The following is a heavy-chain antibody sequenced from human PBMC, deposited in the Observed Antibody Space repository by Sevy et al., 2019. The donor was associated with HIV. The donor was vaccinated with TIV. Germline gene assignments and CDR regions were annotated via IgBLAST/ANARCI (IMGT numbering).Heavy chain of an antibody. CDR1: GFTFDDYA. Sequence: GGSLRLSCAASGFTFDDYAMHWVRQAPGKGLEWVSVISWNGGSIGYEDSVKGRFTISRANAKNSLYLQMNSLRTEDTALYYCAKDAHYDILTGYIDYWGQGTLVTVSS. J-gene: IGHJ4*02. D-gene: IGHD3-9*01. CDR3: AKDAHYDILTGYIDY. CDR2: ISWNGGSI. V-gene: IGHV3-9*01.